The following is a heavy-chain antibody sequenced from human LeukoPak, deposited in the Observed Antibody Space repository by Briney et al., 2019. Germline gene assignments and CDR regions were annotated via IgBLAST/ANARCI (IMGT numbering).Heavy chain of an antibody. CDR2: IYHSGST. CDR1: GYSISSGYY. J-gene: IGHJ4*02. V-gene: IGHV4-38-2*02. CDR3: AINPNPRYCSGGSCYSAGGY. D-gene: IGHD2-15*01. Sequence: PSETLSLTCTVSGYSISSGYYWGWIRQPPGKGLEWIGSIYHSGSTYYNPSLKSRVTISVDTSKNQFSLKLSSVTAADTAVYYCAINPNPRYCSGGSCYSAGGYWGQGTLVTVSA.